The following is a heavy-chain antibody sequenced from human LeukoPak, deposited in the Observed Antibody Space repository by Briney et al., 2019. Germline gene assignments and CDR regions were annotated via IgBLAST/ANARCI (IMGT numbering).Heavy chain of an antibody. CDR3: AKPHGYSFTYYFDY. Sequence: GGSLRLSCAASGFTFSSYEMNWVRQAPGKGLEWVSYISSSGSTIYYADSVKGRFTISRDNSKNTLYLQMNSLRAEDAAVYYCAKPHGYSFTYYFDYWGQGTLVTVSS. J-gene: IGHJ4*02. V-gene: IGHV3-48*03. D-gene: IGHD5-18*01. CDR1: GFTFSSYE. CDR2: ISSSGSTI.